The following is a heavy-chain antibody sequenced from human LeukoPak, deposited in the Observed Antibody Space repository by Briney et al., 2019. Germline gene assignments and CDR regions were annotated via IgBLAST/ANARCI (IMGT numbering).Heavy chain of an antibody. V-gene: IGHV7-4-1*02. Sequence: ASVKVSCKASGYSFSNYAMNWVRQAPGQGLEWMGWIHPSTGNPAYAQGFTGRFVFSLDVSVSTTYLQISGLKAEDTAVYFCARALDSLGGLSLPDYWGQGTLVTVSS. CDR3: ARALDSLGGLSLPDY. D-gene: IGHD3-16*02. J-gene: IGHJ4*02. CDR1: GYSFSNYA. CDR2: IHPSTGNP.